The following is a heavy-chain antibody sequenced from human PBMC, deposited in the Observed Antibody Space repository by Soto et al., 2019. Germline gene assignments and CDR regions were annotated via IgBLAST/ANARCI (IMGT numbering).Heavy chain of an antibody. CDR3: ARKYSGYDSYYFDY. J-gene: IGHJ4*02. Sequence: QVQLQQWGAGLLKPSETLSLTCAVYGGSFSGYYWSWIRQPPGKGVEWIGEINHSGSTNYNPSLKSRVTISVDTSKNQFSLKLSSVTAADTAVYYCARKYSGYDSYYFDYWGQGTLVTVSS. D-gene: IGHD5-12*01. CDR2: INHSGST. V-gene: IGHV4-34*01. CDR1: GGSFSGYY.